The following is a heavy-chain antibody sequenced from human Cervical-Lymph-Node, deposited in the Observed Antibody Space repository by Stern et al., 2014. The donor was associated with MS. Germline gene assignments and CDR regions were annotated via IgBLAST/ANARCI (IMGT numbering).Heavy chain of an antibody. CDR2: IWYDGSNK. Sequence: VQLVESGGGVVQPGRSLRLSCAASGFTFSSYGMHWVRKAPGKGLEWLAVIWYDGSNKYYADSVKDRFTISRDNSKNTLYLQMNSLRAEDTAVYYCARDTNHYGHWGQGTLVTVSS. V-gene: IGHV3-33*01. J-gene: IGHJ4*02. D-gene: IGHD4-17*01. CDR3: ARDTNHYGH. CDR1: GFTFSSYG.